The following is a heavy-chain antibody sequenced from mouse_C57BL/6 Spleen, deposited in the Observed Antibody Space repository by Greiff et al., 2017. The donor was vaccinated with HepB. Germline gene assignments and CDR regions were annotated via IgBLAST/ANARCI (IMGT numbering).Heavy chain of an antibody. V-gene: IGHV1-81*01. Sequence: VKLVESGAELARPGASVKLSCKASGYTFTSYGISWVKQRTGQGLEWIGEIYPRSGNTYYNEKFKGKATLTADKSSSTAYMELRSLTSEDSAVYFCARSGGSGAYYAMDYWGQGTSVTVSS. CDR2: IYPRSGNT. CDR1: GYTFTSYG. D-gene: IGHD3-2*02. J-gene: IGHJ4*01. CDR3: ARSGGSGAYYAMDY.